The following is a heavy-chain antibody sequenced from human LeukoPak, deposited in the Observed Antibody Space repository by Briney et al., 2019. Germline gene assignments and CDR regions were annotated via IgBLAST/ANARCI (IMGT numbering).Heavy chain of an antibody. V-gene: IGHV3-7*01. J-gene: IGHJ4*02. CDR3: ARDTDIVATVTFFDY. Sequence: PGGSLRLSCAASGFTFSSYWMSWVRQAPGKGLEWVANIKQDGSEKYYVDSVKGRFTISRDNAKNSLYLQMNSLRAEDTAVYYCARDTDIVATVTFFDYWAQGTLVTVSS. CDR2: IKQDGSEK. D-gene: IGHD5-12*01. CDR1: GFTFSSYW.